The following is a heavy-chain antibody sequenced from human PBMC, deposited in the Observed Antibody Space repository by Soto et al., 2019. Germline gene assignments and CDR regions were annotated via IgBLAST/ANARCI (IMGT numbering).Heavy chain of an antibody. D-gene: IGHD6-13*01. J-gene: IGHJ4*02. V-gene: IGHV3-21*01. CDR1: GFTFSSYS. Sequence: VQLVESGGGLVKPGGSLRLSCAASGFTFSSYSMNWVRQAPGKGLEWVSSISSSSSYIYYADSVKGRFTISRDNAKNSLYLQMNSLRAEDTAVYYCARVVLIAAAGFFDYWGQGTLVTVSS. CDR3: ARVVLIAAAGFFDY. CDR2: ISSSSSYI.